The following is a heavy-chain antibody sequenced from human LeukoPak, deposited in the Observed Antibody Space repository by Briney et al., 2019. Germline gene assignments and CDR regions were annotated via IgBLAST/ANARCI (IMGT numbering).Heavy chain of an antibody. D-gene: IGHD4-23*01. Sequence: KTSETLSLTCTVSGGSISSYYWSWIRQPPGKGLEWIGYIYYSGSTNYNPSLKSRITISVDTSKNQFSLKLNSVSAADTAVYYCANYGGPSEAFDIWGQGTMVTVSS. CDR2: IYYSGST. CDR1: GGSISSYY. J-gene: IGHJ3*02. V-gene: IGHV4-59*01. CDR3: ANYGGPSEAFDI.